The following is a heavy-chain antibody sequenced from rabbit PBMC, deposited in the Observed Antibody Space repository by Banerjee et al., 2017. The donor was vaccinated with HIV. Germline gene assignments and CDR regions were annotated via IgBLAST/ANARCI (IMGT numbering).Heavy chain of an antibody. D-gene: IGHD4-2*01. CDR2: IDPVFGST. V-gene: IGHV1S7*01. CDR3: ARGGMLTPFNL. CDR1: GFDFSSYY. Sequence: QLKESGGGLVQPGGSLKLSCKASGFDFSSYYMSWVRQAPGKGLEWIGYIDPVFGSTYYASWVNGRFTISSHNAQNTLYLQLNSLTAADTATYFCARGGMLTPFNLWGPGTLVTVS. J-gene: IGHJ4*01.